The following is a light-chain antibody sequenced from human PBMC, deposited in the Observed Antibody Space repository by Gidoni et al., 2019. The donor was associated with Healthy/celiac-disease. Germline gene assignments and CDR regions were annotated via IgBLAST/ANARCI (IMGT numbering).Light chain of an antibody. Sequence: IVLTQSPATLSLSPGERATLSCRASQSVSSYLAWYQQKPGQAPRLLIYDASNRATGIPARFSGSGSGTDFTLTISSLEPEDFAVYYCQQRSNWRGSLTFGGGTKVEIK. V-gene: IGKV3-11*01. CDR2: DAS. J-gene: IGKJ4*01. CDR3: QQRSNWRGSLT. CDR1: QSVSSY.